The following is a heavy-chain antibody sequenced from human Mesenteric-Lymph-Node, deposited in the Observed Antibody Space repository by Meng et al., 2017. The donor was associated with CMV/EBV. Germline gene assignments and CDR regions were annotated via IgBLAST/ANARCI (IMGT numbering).Heavy chain of an antibody. CDR3: ARGRGWHCSGGNCYAPTFDY. D-gene: IGHD2-15*01. CDR1: SFCGYY. CDR2: INHGGNT. Sequence: SFCGYYWSWIRPPPGQGLEWIGEINHGGNTNYNPSLKSRVTISVDTSKNQFSLKLSSVTAADTAVFYCARGRGWHCSGGNCYAPTFDYWGQGTLVTVSS. J-gene: IGHJ4*02. V-gene: IGHV4-34*01.